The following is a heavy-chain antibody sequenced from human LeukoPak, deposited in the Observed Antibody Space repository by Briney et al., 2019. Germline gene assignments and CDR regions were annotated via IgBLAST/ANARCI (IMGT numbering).Heavy chain of an antibody. J-gene: IGHJ4*02. CDR2: IIPIFGTA. CDR1: GGTFSSYA. Sequence: SLKVSCKASGGTFSSYAISGVRQTPGQRVEWMGGIIPIFGTANYAQKFQGRVTITTDESTSTAYMELSSLRSEDTAVYYCARGTVAGPPPDNWGQGTLVTVSS. CDR3: ARGTVAGPPPDN. D-gene: IGHD6-19*01. V-gene: IGHV1-69*05.